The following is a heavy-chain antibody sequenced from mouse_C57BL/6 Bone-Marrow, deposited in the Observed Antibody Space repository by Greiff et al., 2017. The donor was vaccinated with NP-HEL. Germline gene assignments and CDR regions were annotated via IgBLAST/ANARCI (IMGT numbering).Heavy chain of an antibody. CDR1: GYTFTSYW. J-gene: IGHJ1*03. D-gene: IGHD1-1*01. CDR3: ARNYGSSFRSYWYFDV. Sequence: QVQLQQSGAELVRPGSSVKLSCKASGYTFTSYWMHWVKQRPIQGLEWIGNIDPSDSETHYNQKFKDKATLTVDKSSSTAYMQLSSLTSEDSAVYYCARNYGSSFRSYWYFDVWGTGTTVTVSS. V-gene: IGHV1-52*01. CDR2: IDPSDSET.